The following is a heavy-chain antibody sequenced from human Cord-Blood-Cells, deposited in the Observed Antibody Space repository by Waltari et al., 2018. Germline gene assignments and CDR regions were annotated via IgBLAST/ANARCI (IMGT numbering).Heavy chain of an antibody. V-gene: IGHV4-34*01. D-gene: IGHD6-13*01. J-gene: IGHJ4*02. CDR3: ARGKTSSSWFDY. Sequence: QVQLQQWGAGLLTPSETLSPTCAVYDGSFRGYYWRWIRQPPGKGLEWTGEINHSGSTNYNPALKSRVTISVETSKNQFSLKLSSVTAADTAVYYCARGKTSSSWFDYWGQGTLVTVSS. CDR1: DGSFRGYY. CDR2: INHSGST.